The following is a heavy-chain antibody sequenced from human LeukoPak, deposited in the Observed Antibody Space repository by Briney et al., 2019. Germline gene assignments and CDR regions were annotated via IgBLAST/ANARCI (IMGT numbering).Heavy chain of an antibody. J-gene: IGHJ4*02. CDR2: ISGSGGST. Sequence: GGSLRLSCAASGFTFSSYAMSWVRQAPGKGLEWVSAISGSGGSTYYADSVKGRFTISRDNSKNTLYLQMNSLRAEDTAVYYCAKGTRATLISFSTPKQYFDYWGQGTLVTVSS. CDR1: GFTFSSYA. CDR3: AKGTRATLISFSTPKQYFDY. V-gene: IGHV3-23*01. D-gene: IGHD5-24*01.